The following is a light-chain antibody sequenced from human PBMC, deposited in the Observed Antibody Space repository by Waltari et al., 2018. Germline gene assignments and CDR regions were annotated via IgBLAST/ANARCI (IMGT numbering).Light chain of an antibody. Sequence: DIQMTQSPSSLSASVGERVTITCRASQTISNDLAWYQQKPGKVPKLLIYAASNLESGVPSRFSGSGSGTEFTLTISSLQPEDFATYYCQQHNSHPRTFGQGTKVEIK. J-gene: IGKJ1*01. V-gene: IGKV1-17*03. CDR1: QTISND. CDR3: QQHNSHPRT. CDR2: AAS.